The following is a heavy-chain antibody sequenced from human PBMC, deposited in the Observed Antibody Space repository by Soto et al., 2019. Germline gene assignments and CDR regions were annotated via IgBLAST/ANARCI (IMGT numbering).Heavy chain of an antibody. Sequence: GGSLRLSCAASGFTFSSYAMSWVRQAPGKGLEWVSAISGSGGSTYYADSVKGRFTISRDNSKNTLYLQMNSPRAEDTAVYYCAKVRFCGGDCYSYGMDVWGQGTTVTVSS. D-gene: IGHD2-21*01. J-gene: IGHJ6*02. V-gene: IGHV3-23*01. CDR2: ISGSGGST. CDR1: GFTFSSYA. CDR3: AKVRFCGGDCYSYGMDV.